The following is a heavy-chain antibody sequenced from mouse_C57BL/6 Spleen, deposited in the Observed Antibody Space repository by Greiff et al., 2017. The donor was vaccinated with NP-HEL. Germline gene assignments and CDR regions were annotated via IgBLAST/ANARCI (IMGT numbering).Heavy chain of an antibody. V-gene: IGHV5-6*01. J-gene: IGHJ2*01. Sequence: EVKLMESGGDLVKPGGSLKLSCAASGFTFSSYGMSWVRQTPDKRLEWVATISSGGSYTYYPDSVKGRFTISRDNAKNTLYLQMSSLKSEDTAMYYCARHGGTGFDYWGQGTTLTVSS. D-gene: IGHD3-3*01. CDR3: ARHGGTGFDY. CDR2: ISSGGSYT. CDR1: GFTFSSYG.